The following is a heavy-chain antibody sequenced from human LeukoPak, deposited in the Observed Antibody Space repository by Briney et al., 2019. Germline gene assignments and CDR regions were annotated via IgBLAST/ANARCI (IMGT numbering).Heavy chain of an antibody. V-gene: IGHV3-33*03. CDR1: GFTFSNYG. CDR3: ARPATIAVAGYYFDY. J-gene: IGHJ4*02. D-gene: IGHD6-19*01. Sequence: GGSLRLSCVASGFTFSNYGMPWVRQAPGKGLEWVAIVWYDGSKKYYADSVKGRFTISRDNSKNTLYLQMNSLRVEDTAVYYCARPATIAVAGYYFDYWGQGTLVTVSS. CDR2: VWYDGSKK.